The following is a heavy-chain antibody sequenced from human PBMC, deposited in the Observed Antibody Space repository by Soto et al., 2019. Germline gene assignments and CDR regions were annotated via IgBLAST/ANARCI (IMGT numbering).Heavy chain of an antibody. Sequence: GGSLRLSCAASGVTFSSYAMHRVRQAPGKGLEWVAVISYDGSNKYYADSVKGRFTISRDNSKNTLYLQMNSLRAEDTAVYYCARVIGLTDYYGMDVWGQGTTVTVSS. CDR2: ISYDGSNK. V-gene: IGHV3-30-3*01. D-gene: IGHD3-10*01. CDR1: GVTFSSYA. J-gene: IGHJ6*02. CDR3: ARVIGLTDYYGMDV.